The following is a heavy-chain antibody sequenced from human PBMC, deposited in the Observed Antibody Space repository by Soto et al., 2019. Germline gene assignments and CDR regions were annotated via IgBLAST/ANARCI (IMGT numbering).Heavy chain of an antibody. D-gene: IGHD1-26*01. CDR3: ARDVKVGFDY. CDR1: GASISSGGYY. Sequence: SETLSLTCNVSGASISSGGYYWSWIRQHPGKGLEWIGYISYSENTYYKPSLKSRVTISVDMSKNQFSLKLSSVTAADTAVYYCARDVKVGFDYWGQGTLVTVS. V-gene: IGHV4-31*03. J-gene: IGHJ4*02. CDR2: ISYSENT.